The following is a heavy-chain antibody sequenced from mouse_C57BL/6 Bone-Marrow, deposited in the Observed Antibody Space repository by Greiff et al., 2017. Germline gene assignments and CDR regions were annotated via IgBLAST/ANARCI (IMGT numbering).Heavy chain of an antibody. Sequence: SGTVLARPGASVKMSCKTSGYTFTSYWMPWVKQRPGQGLEWIGALYPGNSDTSYNQKFKGKAKLTAVTSASTAYMELSSLTNEDSAVYYGTRLYDYDVYWYFDVWGTGTTVTVSS. V-gene: IGHV1-5*01. CDR2: LYPGNSDT. J-gene: IGHJ1*03. D-gene: IGHD2-4*01. CDR1: GYTFTSYW. CDR3: TRLYDYDVYWYFDV.